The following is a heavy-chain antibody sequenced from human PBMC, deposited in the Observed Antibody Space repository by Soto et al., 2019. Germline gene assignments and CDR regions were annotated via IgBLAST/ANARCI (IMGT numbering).Heavy chain of an antibody. CDR3: ASSPSTGY. Sequence: SETLSLTCTVSGGSVSSGSYYGSWIRQAPRKGLEWIGYIYYSGSTNYNPSLKSRVTISVDTSKNQFSLKLSSVTAADTAVYYCASSPSTGYWGQGTLVTVSP. J-gene: IGHJ4*02. CDR2: IYYSGST. D-gene: IGHD2-8*02. CDR1: GGSVSSGSYY. V-gene: IGHV4-61*01.